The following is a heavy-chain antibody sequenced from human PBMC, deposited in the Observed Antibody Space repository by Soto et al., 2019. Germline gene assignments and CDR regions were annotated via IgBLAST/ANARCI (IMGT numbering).Heavy chain of an antibody. CDR3: ARGIRYYDFWSGYHNWFDP. CDR1: GYTFTSYD. J-gene: IGHJ5*02. V-gene: IGHV1-8*01. CDR2: MNPNSGNT. D-gene: IGHD3-3*01. Sequence: GASVKVSCKASGYTFTSYDINWVRQATGQGLEWMGWMNPNSGNTGYAQKFQGRVTMTRNTSISTAYRELSSLRSEDTAVYYCARGIRYYDFWSGYHNWFDPWGQGTLVTVSS.